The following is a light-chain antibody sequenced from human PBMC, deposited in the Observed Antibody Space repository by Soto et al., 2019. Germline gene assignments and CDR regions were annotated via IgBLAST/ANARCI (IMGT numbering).Light chain of an antibody. CDR1: SSDVGGYNY. Sequence: QSVLTQPASVSGSPGQSITISCTGTSSDVGGYNYVSWYQQHPGKAPKLMIYDVSNRPSGVSNRFSGSKSGNKASLTISGLQAEDEADYYRSSYTSSSTHVFGTGTKVTVL. V-gene: IGLV2-14*01. J-gene: IGLJ1*01. CDR2: DVS. CDR3: SSYTSSSTHV.